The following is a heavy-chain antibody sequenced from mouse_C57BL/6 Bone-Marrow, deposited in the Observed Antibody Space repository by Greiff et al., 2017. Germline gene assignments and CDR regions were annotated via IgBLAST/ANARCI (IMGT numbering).Heavy chain of an antibody. Sequence: QVQLQQPGAELVKPGASVKMSCKASGYTFTSYWITWVKQRPGQGLEWIGDIYPTSGGTNYNEKFKSKAILTVDTSSTTAYMQLSSLTSEDSAVFYCARAGSRGGSFDYGGRGTALTVTA. CDR3: ARAGSRGGSFDY. J-gene: IGHJ2*01. V-gene: IGHV1-55*01. CDR1: GYTFTSYW. CDR2: IYPTSGGT.